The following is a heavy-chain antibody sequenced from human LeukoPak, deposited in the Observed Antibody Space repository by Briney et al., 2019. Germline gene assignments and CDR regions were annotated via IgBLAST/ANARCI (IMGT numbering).Heavy chain of an antibody. CDR3: AREGGNIVVVPAAIGFDY. CDR1: GGTFSSYT. CDR2: IIPILDIA. J-gene: IGHJ4*02. D-gene: IGHD2-2*01. V-gene: IGHV1-69*04. Sequence: ASVKVSCKASGGTFSSYTISWVRQAPGQGLEWMGRIIPILDIANYAQKFQGRVTITADKSTSTAYMELSSLRSEDTAVYYCAREGGNIVVVPAAIGFDYWGQGTLVTVSS.